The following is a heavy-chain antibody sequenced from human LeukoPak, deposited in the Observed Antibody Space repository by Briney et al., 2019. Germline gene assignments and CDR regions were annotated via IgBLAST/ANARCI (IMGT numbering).Heavy chain of an antibody. CDR3: ARRVRGVVIFSRAQGSFDL. Sequence: ASVKVSCKASGYTFTNYDINWVRQATGQGLEWMGWMHPSNGHTGYAQKFQGRVTMTRNTSTTTAYMELSSLRSDDTAVYYCARRVRGVVIFSRAQGSFDLWGQGTLVTVSS. CDR1: GYTFTNYD. V-gene: IGHV1-8*01. D-gene: IGHD3-10*01. J-gene: IGHJ3*01. CDR2: MHPSNGHT.